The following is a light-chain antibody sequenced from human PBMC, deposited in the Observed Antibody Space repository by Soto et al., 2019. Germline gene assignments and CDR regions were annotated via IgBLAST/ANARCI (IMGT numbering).Light chain of an antibody. CDR1: QSIGNW. V-gene: IGKV1-5*03. Sequence: DIQMTQSPSTLSASVGDRVTFTCRASQSIGNWLAWYQQKPGKAPKLLIYKASNLESGVPSRFSGSGSGTEFTLNISNLHPDDFATYYCQHYNNYSGFCQGTKLEIK. CDR3: QHYNNYSG. J-gene: IGKJ2*03. CDR2: KAS.